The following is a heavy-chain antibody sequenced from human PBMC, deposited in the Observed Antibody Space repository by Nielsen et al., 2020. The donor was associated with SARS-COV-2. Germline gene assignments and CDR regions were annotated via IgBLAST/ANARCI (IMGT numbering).Heavy chain of an antibody. V-gene: IGHV4-34*01. CDR2: INHNGST. CDR1: GGSFSGYY. CDR3: ARAPWSYVRVPAAWGNWFDP. J-gene: IGHJ5*02. D-gene: IGHD2-2*01. Sequence: GSLRLSCAVYGGSFSGYYWSWIRQPPGKGLEWIGEINHNGSTNYNPSLKSRVTISVDTSKNQFSLKLSSVTAADTAVYYCARAPWSYVRVPAAWGNWFDPWGQGTLVTVSS.